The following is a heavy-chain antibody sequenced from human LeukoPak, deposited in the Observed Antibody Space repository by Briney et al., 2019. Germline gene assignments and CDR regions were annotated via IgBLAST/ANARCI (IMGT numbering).Heavy chain of an antibody. Sequence: PGGSLRLSCAASGFTFSSHWMSWVRQAPGKGLEWVANIKQDGSEKYYADSVKGRFTISRDNAKNSLYLQMNSLRAEDTAVYYCARDGAAAGMGDAFDIWGQGTMVTVSS. D-gene: IGHD6-13*01. CDR1: GFTFSSHW. CDR2: IKQDGSEK. V-gene: IGHV3-7*03. J-gene: IGHJ3*02. CDR3: ARDGAAAGMGDAFDI.